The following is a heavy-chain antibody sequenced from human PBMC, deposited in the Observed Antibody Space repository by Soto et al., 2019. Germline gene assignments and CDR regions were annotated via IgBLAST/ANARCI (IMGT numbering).Heavy chain of an antibody. V-gene: IGHV3-48*02. Sequence: LRLSCAASGFTFSSYSMNWVRQAPGKGLEWVSYISSSSSTIYYADSVKGRFTISRDNAKNSLYLQMNSLRDEDTAVYYCAKDHYDFWSGYYSPFDYWGQGTLVTVSS. J-gene: IGHJ4*02. CDR3: AKDHYDFWSGYYSPFDY. CDR1: GFTFSSYS. CDR2: ISSSSSTI. D-gene: IGHD3-3*01.